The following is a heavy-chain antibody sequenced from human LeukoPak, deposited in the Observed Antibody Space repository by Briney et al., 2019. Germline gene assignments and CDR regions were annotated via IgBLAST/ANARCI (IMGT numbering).Heavy chain of an antibody. Sequence: PETLSLTCTVSGGSMSSYFWSWIRQPPGTGLEWIGYIFYSGKTYYNPSLESRVTISVDTSKNQFSLKLTSVTAADTAVYYCARALYGDYERYGNWFDPWGQGTLVTVSS. D-gene: IGHD4-17*01. CDR2: IFYSGKT. J-gene: IGHJ5*02. CDR3: ARALYGDYERYGNWFDP. CDR1: GGSMSSYF. V-gene: IGHV4-59*01.